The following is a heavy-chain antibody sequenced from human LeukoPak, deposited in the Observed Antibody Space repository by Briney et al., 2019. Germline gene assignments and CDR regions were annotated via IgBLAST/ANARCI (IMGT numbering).Heavy chain of an antibody. CDR2: INPNSGGT. CDR3: ARDPQDTSGYPIDNWFDP. J-gene: IGHJ5*02. Sequence: ASVKVSCKTSGYRFTGYYMHWVRQAPGQGLEWMGWINPNSGGTNYAQKFQGRVTMTRDTSISTAYMELSRLRSDDTAVYYCARDPQDTSGYPIDNWFDPWGQGTLVTVSS. CDR1: GYRFTGYY. D-gene: IGHD3-22*01. V-gene: IGHV1-2*02.